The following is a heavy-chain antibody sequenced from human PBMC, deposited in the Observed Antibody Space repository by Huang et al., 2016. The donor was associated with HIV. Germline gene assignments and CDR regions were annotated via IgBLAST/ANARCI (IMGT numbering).Heavy chain of an antibody. CDR1: GYTLTELS. V-gene: IGHV1-24*01. Sequence: QVQLVPSGAEVKKPGASVKVSCKVSGYTLTELSMHWVRQAPGKGLELMGGLDPEDGETIYAQQFQGRVTMTEDTSTDTAYMELSSMRSEETAAYYCATVYRRGRNHDSGDYYFDYWDQGTLVTVSS. J-gene: IGHJ4*02. CDR2: LDPEDGET. CDR3: ATVYRRGRNHDSGDYYFDY. D-gene: IGHD3-22*01.